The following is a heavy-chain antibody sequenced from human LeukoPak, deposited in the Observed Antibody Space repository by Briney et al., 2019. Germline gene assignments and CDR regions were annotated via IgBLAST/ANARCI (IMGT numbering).Heavy chain of an antibody. Sequence: PGGSLRLSCAASGFTFSSYAMNWVRQAPGKGLERVSSISSSSTYIYYADSVKGRFTISRDNAKNSLYLQMNSLRAEDTAVYYCARDEYSYGYYYYYMDVWGKGTTVTVSS. V-gene: IGHV3-21*01. CDR2: ISSSSTYI. CDR1: GFTFSSYA. CDR3: ARDEYSYGYYYYYMDV. J-gene: IGHJ6*03. D-gene: IGHD5-18*01.